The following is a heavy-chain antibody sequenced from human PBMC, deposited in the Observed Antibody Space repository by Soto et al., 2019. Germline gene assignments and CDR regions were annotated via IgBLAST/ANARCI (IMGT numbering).Heavy chain of an antibody. CDR1: GFTFSDSY. CDR2: ISSSSSYT. CDR3: ARGKDNYHTSCLWF. J-gene: IGHJ3*01. Sequence: QVQLVESGGGLVKPGGSLRLSCAASGFTFSDSYMTWIRQAPGKGLEWLSYISSSSSYTKYADSVKGRFTISRDNAQNLLYLQMNSLRAEDTAVYYFARGKDNYHTSCLWFWGQGTMVTVSS. V-gene: IGHV3-11*05. D-gene: IGHD3-22*01.